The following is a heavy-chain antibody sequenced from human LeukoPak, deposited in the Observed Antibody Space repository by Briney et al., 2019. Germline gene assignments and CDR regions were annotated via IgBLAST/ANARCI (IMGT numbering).Heavy chain of an antibody. CDR1: GFTFRSYS. V-gene: IGHV3-21*01. CDR2: ISSSSSYI. J-gene: IGHJ4*02. CDR3: ARGYCTNGVCPKGFDY. Sequence: GGSLRLSCAASGFTFRSYSMNWVRQAPGKGLEWVSSISSSSSYIYYADSVKGRFTISRDNAKNSLYLQMNSLRAEDTAVYYCARGYCTNGVCPKGFDYWGQGTLVTVSS. D-gene: IGHD2-8*01.